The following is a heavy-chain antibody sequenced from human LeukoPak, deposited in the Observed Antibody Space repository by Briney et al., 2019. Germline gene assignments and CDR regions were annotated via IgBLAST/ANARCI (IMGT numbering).Heavy chain of an antibody. CDR1: GGSISSSNW. D-gene: IGHD3-10*01. Sequence: SGTLSLTCAVSGGSISSSNWRSWVRQPPGKGLEWIGEIYHSGSTNYNPSLKGRVTISVDKSKNQFSLKLSSVTAADTAVYYCARGGVTMVRGPQPYYYGMDVWGKGTTVTVSS. CDR2: IYHSGST. J-gene: IGHJ6*04. CDR3: ARGGVTMVRGPQPYYYGMDV. V-gene: IGHV4-4*02.